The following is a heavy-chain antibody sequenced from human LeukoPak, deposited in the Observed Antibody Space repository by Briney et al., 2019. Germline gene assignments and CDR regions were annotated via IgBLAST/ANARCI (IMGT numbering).Heavy chain of an antibody. J-gene: IGHJ4*02. CDR3: AKDWQQWLVKGGDY. CDR1: GFTFSSYG. D-gene: IGHD6-19*01. Sequence: GGSLRLSCAASGFTFSSYGMHWVRQAPRKGLEWVAFIRYDGSNKYYADSVKGRFTISRDNSKNTLYLQMSSLRAEDTAVYYCAKDWQQWLVKGGDYWGQGTLVTVSS. CDR2: IRYDGSNK. V-gene: IGHV3-30*02.